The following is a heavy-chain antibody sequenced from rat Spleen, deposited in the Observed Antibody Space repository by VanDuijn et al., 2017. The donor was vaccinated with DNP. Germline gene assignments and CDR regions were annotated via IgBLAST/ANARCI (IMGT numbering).Heavy chain of an antibody. J-gene: IGHJ4*01. CDR2: ISYEGSNT. CDR1: GFTFSDFY. D-gene: IGHD1-2*01. CDR3: TRDGPIATVSPYGLDA. V-gene: IGHV5-22*01. Sequence: EVQLVESGGGLVRPGRSLKLSCSASGFTFSDFYMAWVRQAPKKGLEWVASISYEGSNTYYGDSVQGRFTISRDNAKNTLFLQMNSLQTDDTGTYYCTRDGPIATVSPYGLDAWGQGTSVTVSS.